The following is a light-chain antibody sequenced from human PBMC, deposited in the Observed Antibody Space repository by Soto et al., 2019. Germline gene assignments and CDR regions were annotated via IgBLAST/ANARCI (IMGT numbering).Light chain of an antibody. CDR1: QSVSIH. V-gene: IGKV3-15*01. CDR3: QQYSNWPPIT. Sequence: EIVMTQSPGTLSVSLGERATLSCMASQSVSIHLAWYQQKPGQAPRLLIYDTSTRATGIPARFSGSGSGTEFTLTISSLQSEDFAVYYCQQYSNWPPITFGQGTRLE. J-gene: IGKJ5*01. CDR2: DTS.